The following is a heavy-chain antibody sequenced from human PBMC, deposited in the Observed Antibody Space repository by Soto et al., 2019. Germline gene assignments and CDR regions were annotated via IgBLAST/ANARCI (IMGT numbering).Heavy chain of an antibody. V-gene: IGHV5-51*01. D-gene: IGHD3-10*01. CDR3: VRPQAKELGTIRGAFDI. CDR2: IYPADSDT. J-gene: IGHJ3*02. Sequence: GESLKISCKGSGDTFTSHWIAWVRQMPGKGLELMGLIYPADSDTRYSPSFEGQVTISVDKSISTAYLQWSSLKASDTAMYYCVRPQAKELGTIRGAFDIWGQGTKVTVSS. CDR1: GDTFTSHW.